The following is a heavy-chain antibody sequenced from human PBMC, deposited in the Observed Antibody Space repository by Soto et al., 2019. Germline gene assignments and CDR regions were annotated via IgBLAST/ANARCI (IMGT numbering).Heavy chain of an antibody. V-gene: IGHV1-69*02. CDR1: GGTFSSYT. J-gene: IGHJ6*03. D-gene: IGHD6-13*01. CDR2: IIPILGIA. CDR3: ARGYSSSWYDYYYMDV. Sequence: QVQLVQSGAEVKKPGSSLKVSCKASGGTFSSYTISWVRQAPGQGLEWMGRIIPILGIANYAQKFQGRVTITADKSTRTAYMELSSLRSEDTAVYYCARGYSSSWYDYYYMDVWGKGTTVTVSS.